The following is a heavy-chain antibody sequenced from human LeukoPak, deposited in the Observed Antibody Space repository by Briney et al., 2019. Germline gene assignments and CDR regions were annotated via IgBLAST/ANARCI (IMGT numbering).Heavy chain of an antibody. CDR3: VSVGYTSLVYDY. V-gene: IGHV4-34*01. CDR1: GGSFSGYY. D-gene: IGHD6-13*01. CDR2: INHSGST. J-gene: IGHJ4*02. Sequence: SETLSLTCAVYGGSFSGYYWSWIRQPPGKGLECIGEINHSGSTNYNPSLKSRVTISVDTSKNQFSLKLSSVTAADTDVYYCVSVGYTSLVYDYWGADTMLTVPP.